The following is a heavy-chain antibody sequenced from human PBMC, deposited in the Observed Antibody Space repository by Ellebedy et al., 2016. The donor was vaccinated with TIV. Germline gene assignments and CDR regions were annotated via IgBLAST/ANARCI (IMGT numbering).Heavy chain of an antibody. D-gene: IGHD3/OR15-3a*01. J-gene: IGHJ4*02. CDR2: ISWNSGSI. CDR1: GFTFDDYA. Sequence: SLKISCAASGFTFDDYAMHWVRQAPGKGLEWVSGISWNSGSIGYADSVKGRFTISRDNAKNSLYLQMNSLRAEDTALYYCAKGHNQNWLLYGDPRDGYWGQGTLVTVSS. CDR3: AKGHNQNWLLYGDPRDGY. V-gene: IGHV3-9*01.